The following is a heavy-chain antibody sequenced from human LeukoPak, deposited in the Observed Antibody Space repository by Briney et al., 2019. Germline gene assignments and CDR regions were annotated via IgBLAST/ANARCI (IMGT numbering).Heavy chain of an antibody. V-gene: IGHV4-59*01. D-gene: IGHD3-3*01. Sequence: SETLSLTCTVSGGSISSYYWSWIRQLPGKGLEWLGYIYYSGSTNYNPSLKSRVTISVDTSKNQFSLKLSSVTAADTAVYYCARDGLRFLEWSYGMDVWGQGTTVTVSS. CDR1: GGSISSYY. CDR3: ARDGLRFLEWSYGMDV. CDR2: IYYSGST. J-gene: IGHJ6*02.